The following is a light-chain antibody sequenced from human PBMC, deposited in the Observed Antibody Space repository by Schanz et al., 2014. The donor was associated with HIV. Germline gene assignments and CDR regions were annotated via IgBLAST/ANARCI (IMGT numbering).Light chain of an antibody. CDR2: EGN. CDR3: AAWDDSLNGVV. Sequence: QSVLTQPPSASGSPGQSVTISCTGTSSDVGGYKYVSWYQQHPGKAPKLMIYEGNQRPSGVPDRFSGSKSGNTASLTVSGLQAEDEADYYCAAWDDSLNGVVFGGGTKLTVL. CDR1: SSDVGGYKY. V-gene: IGLV2-8*01. J-gene: IGLJ2*01.